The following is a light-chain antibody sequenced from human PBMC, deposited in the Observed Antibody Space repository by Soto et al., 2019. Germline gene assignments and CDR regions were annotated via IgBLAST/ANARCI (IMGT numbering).Light chain of an antibody. V-gene: IGKV3-20*01. CDR3: QDYGSSRT. CDR2: DAS. CDR1: QSVSSNY. J-gene: IGKJ1*01. Sequence: IVLTQCPGTLSLSPGERATLSCRASQSVSSNYLAWYQQRLGQAPRLLIYDASTRATGIPDRFSGSGSGTDFTLTISRLEPEDFAVYYCQDYGSSRTFGQGTKVDIK.